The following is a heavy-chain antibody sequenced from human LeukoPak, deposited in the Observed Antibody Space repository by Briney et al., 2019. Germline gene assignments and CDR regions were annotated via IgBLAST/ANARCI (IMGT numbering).Heavy chain of an antibody. J-gene: IGHJ4*02. CDR2: INHSGST. D-gene: IGHD1-26*01. Sequence: SETLSLTCAVYGGSFSGYYWSWIRQPPGKGLEWIGEINHSGSTNYNPSLKSRVTISVDTSKNQFSLKLSSVTAADTAVYYCARGVGLGPYFDYWGQGTLVTVSS. CDR1: GGSFSGYY. CDR3: ARGVGLGPYFDY. V-gene: IGHV4-34*01.